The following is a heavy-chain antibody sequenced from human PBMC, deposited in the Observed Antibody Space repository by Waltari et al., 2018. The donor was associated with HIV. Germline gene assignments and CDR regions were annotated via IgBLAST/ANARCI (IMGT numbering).Heavy chain of an antibody. Sequence: QLQLQESGPGLVKPSETLSLTCTVSVGSISSSGNYWSWIRQPPGKGLEWIGNIYYSGNTYYNPSLKSRLSMSVDTSKNQFSLKMTSVTAADTAVYYCARSDKGYNFYFGMDVWGQGTSVTVSS. V-gene: IGHV4-39*01. D-gene: IGHD2-15*01. CDR1: VGSISSSGNY. CDR3: ARSDKGYNFYFGMDV. CDR2: IYYSGNT. J-gene: IGHJ6*02.